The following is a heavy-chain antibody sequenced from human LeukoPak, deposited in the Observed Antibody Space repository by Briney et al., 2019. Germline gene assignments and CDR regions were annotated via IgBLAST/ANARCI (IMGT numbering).Heavy chain of an antibody. Sequence: GGSLRLSCAASGFTFSSYWMHWVRQAPGKGLVWVSRINSDGSSTSYADSVKGRFTISRDNAKNTLYLQMNSLRAEDTAVYYCARDHRGSGSRYYYYMDVWGKGTTVTISS. CDR1: GFTFSSYW. CDR3: ARDHRGSGSRYYYYMDV. V-gene: IGHV3-74*01. CDR2: INSDGSST. J-gene: IGHJ6*03. D-gene: IGHD3-10*01.